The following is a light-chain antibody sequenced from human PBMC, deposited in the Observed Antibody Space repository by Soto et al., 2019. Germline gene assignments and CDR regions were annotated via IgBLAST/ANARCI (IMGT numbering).Light chain of an antibody. CDR3: ETWDFNTRV. CDR1: SGHSSYI. V-gene: IGLV4-60*02. CDR2: LEGSGSY. J-gene: IGLJ3*02. Sequence: QSVLTQSSSASASLGSSVKLTCILSSGHSSYIIAWHQQQPGKAPRYLMKLEGSGSYNKGSEVPDRFSGSSSGADRYLTISNLQFEDEADYYCETWDFNTRVFGGGTKLTVL.